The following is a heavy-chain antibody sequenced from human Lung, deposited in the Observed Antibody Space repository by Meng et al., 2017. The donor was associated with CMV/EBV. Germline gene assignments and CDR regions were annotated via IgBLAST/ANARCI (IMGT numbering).Heavy chain of an antibody. CDR1: GYTLRDLS. V-gene: IGHV1-24*01. Sequence: SVXVSXXVSGYTLRDLSIHWVRQAPGKGLEWMGGFDPEDGETIYAQNFQGRVTMTEDTRTDTAYMEVGSLTFEDTAVYYCATNSRTREWVYGMDVWGQGTTVXVSS. CDR2: FDPEDGET. D-gene: IGHD2-2*01. CDR3: ATNSRTREWVYGMDV. J-gene: IGHJ6*02.